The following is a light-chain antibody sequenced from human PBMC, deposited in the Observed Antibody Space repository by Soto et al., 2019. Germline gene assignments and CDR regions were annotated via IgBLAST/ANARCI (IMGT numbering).Light chain of an antibody. Sequence: QSVLTQPPSASGTPGQRVTISCSGSSSNIGSNYVYWYQQLPGTAPKLLIYRNNQRPSGVPDRFSGSESGTSASLAISGLRSEDEADYYCAAWDDSLSGLVFGTGTKLTVL. CDR2: RNN. CDR1: SSNIGSNY. J-gene: IGLJ1*01. CDR3: AAWDDSLSGLV. V-gene: IGLV1-47*01.